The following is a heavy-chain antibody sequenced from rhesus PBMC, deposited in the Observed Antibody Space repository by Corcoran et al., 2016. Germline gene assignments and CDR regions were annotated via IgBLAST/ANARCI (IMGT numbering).Heavy chain of an antibody. J-gene: IGHJ4*01. CDR2: IYGSGGGT. D-gene: IGHD6-25*01. CDR1: GGSISDDYY. V-gene: IGHV4-106*01. CDR3: ARGRQLVPYYFDY. Sequence: QVQLQESGPGLVKPSETLSLTCAVSGGSISDDYYWSWIRQPPGKGLEWIGYIYGSGGGTNYNPSLKNRVTISIDPSKNPFSLKLRSVTAADTAVYYCARGRQLVPYYFDYWGQGVLVTVSS.